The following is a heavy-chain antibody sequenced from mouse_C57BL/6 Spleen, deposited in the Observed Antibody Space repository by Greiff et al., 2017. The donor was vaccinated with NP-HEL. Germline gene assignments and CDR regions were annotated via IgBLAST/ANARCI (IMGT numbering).Heavy chain of an antibody. CDR1: GYTFTSYW. V-gene: IGHV1-52*01. J-gene: IGHJ1*03. CDR2: IDPSDSET. D-gene: IGHD2-1*01. CDR3: ASGGGNYRYFDV. Sequence: VQLQQSGAELVRPGSSVKLSCKASGYTFTSYWMHWVKQRPIQGLEWIGNIDPSDSETHYNQKFKDKATLTVDKPSSTAYMQLSSLTSEDSAVYYCASGGGNYRYFDVWGTGTTVTVSS.